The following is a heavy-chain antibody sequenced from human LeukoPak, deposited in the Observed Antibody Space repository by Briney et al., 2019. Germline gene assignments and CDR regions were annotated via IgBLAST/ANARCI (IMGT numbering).Heavy chain of an antibody. CDR2: STGSGGTT. J-gene: IGHJ4*02. V-gene: IGHV3-23*01. CDR1: GLTFSNSA. D-gene: IGHD1-26*01. CDR3: AKSLSGTYFNFDS. Sequence: GGSLRLSCAAFGLTFSNSAMSWVRQAPGKGLEWVSTSTGSGGTTYYADSVKGRFTISRDNSKNTLYLQMNSLRAEDTALYYCAKSLSGTYFNFDSWGQGTLVTVSS.